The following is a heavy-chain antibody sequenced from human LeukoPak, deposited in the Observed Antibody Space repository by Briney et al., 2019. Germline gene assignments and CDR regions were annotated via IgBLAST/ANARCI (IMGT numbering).Heavy chain of an antibody. CDR3: ARQAIAGLTENWFDP. Sequence: PSETLSLTCIISGGSIGPYYWSWIRQPPGKGLEWIGYIYYSGSTNYNPSLKSRVTISVDTSKNQFSLKLSSVTAADTAVYYCARQAIAGLTENWFDPWGQGTLVTVSS. D-gene: IGHD6-13*01. J-gene: IGHJ5*02. V-gene: IGHV4-59*08. CDR1: GGSIGPYY. CDR2: IYYSGST.